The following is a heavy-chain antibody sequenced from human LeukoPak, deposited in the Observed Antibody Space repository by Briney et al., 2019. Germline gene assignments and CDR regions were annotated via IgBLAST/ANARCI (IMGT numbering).Heavy chain of an antibody. V-gene: IGHV4-59*01. CDR3: ARDRADGP. Sequence: SETLSLTCTVSGASISTYYWSWIRQPPGKGLEWIGYIYYSGSTYYNPSLKSRVTMSLDTSKNQFSLKLTSVTAADTAVYYCARDRADGPWGQGTLVTVSS. CDR1: GASISTYY. J-gene: IGHJ5*02. CDR2: IYYSGST. D-gene: IGHD5-24*01.